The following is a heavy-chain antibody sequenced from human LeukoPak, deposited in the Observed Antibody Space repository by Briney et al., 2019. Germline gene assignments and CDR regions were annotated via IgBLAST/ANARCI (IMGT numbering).Heavy chain of an antibody. CDR2: IYTSGST. V-gene: IGHV4-61*02. D-gene: IGHD3-10*01. J-gene: IGHJ5*02. CDR3: ATSRFSGGLGRFDP. Sequence: SETLSLTCTVSGDSISSGTYYWNWIRQPAGKGLEWIGRIYTSGSTIYNPSLKSRVTISVDTSKNQVSLKLSSVTAADTAVYYCATSRFSGGLGRFDPWGQGTLVTVSS. CDR1: GDSISSGTYY.